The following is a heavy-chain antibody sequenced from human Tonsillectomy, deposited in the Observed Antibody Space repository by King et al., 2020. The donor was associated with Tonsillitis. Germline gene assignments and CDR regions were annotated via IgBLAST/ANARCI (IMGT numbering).Heavy chain of an antibody. CDR1: GYTFTGYY. CDR2: IDPNSGGT. V-gene: IGHV1-2*02. CDR3: ARDPAPAGNWHFDL. D-gene: IGHD1-26*01. Sequence: QLVQSGAEVKKPGASVKVSCKASGYTFTGYYLHWLRQAPGQGLEWMGWIDPNSGGTNYAQKFQGRVTMTRDTSISTAYMELSRLTSDDTAVYYWARDPAPAGNWHFDLWGRGTLVTVPS. J-gene: IGHJ2*01.